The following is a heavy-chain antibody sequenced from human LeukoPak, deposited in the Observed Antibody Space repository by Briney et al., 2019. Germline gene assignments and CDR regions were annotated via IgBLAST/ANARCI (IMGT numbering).Heavy chain of an antibody. CDR1: GFSFNNYG. Sequence: GGSLRLSCVASGFSFNNYGTHWVRQAPGKGLEWVSTINGNGAATYYADSFKGRFLISRDDSKSTVYLRMNKLRVEDSGLYYCANGLAASGNFLLRDYYYFIDVWGKGTTVIVS. CDR2: INGNGAAT. CDR3: ANGLAASGNFLLRDYYYFIDV. V-gene: IGHV3-23*01. D-gene: IGHD1-26*01. J-gene: IGHJ6*03.